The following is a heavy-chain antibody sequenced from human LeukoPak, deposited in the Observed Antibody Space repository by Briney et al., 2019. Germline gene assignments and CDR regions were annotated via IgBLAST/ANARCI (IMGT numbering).Heavy chain of an antibody. V-gene: IGHV1-18*01. Sequence: ASVKDSRMASRYTFTSYGISGVRQAPGQGVEWMGWICGYNGNTNYVQKLQGRVTMTTDTTTRTAYMELRSLRADDTAAYYFWRDLEQHSDYWGEGTLVTVSS. J-gene: IGHJ4*02. CDR2: ICGYNGNT. D-gene: IGHD1/OR15-1a*01. CDR3: WRDLEQHSDY. CDR1: RYTFTSYG.